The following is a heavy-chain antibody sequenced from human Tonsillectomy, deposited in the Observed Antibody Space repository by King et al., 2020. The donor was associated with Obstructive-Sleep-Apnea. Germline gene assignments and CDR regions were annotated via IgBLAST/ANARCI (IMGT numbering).Heavy chain of an antibody. Sequence: VQLVESGGGLVQPGRSLRLSCAASGFTFHDYAMHWVRQAPGKGLEWVSGISWNSGTIVYAGSVKGRFTISRDNAKNSLYLQMNSLRGEDTAFYYCAKDIGINYGSGRYYYYAMDVWGQGTTVTVSS. CDR1: GFTFHDYA. CDR2: ISWNSGTI. J-gene: IGHJ6*02. V-gene: IGHV3-9*01. D-gene: IGHD3-10*01. CDR3: AKDIGINYGSGRYYYYAMDV.